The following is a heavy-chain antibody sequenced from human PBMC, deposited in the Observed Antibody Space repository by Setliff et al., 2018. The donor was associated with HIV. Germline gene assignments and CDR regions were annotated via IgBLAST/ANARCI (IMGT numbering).Heavy chain of an antibody. V-gene: IGHV4-34*01. Sequence: SETLSLTCAVYGGSLSGYYWSWVRQSPGRGLEWIGEINQSGNTNFNPSLKSRLIISVDTSKSQFSLKLTSVTAAGTALYYCAREGGQGYSGSGSFYHRNFDLWGRGTLVTSPQ. CDR2: INQSGNT. CDR3: AREGGQGYSGSGSFYHRNFDL. D-gene: IGHD3-10*01. J-gene: IGHJ2*01. CDR1: GGSLSGYY.